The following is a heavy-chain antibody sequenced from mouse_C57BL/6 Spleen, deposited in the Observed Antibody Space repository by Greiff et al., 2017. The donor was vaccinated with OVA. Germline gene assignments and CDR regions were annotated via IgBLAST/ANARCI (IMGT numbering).Heavy chain of an antibody. CDR1: GFNIKDDY. CDR2: IDPENGDT. Sequence: VHVKQSGAELVRPGASVKLSCTASGFNIKDDYMHWVKQRPEQGLEWIGWIDPENGDTEYASKFQGKATITADTSSNTAYLQLSSLTSEDTAVYYCTTKPFAYWGQGTLVTVSA. V-gene: IGHV14-4*01. J-gene: IGHJ3*01. CDR3: TTKPFAY.